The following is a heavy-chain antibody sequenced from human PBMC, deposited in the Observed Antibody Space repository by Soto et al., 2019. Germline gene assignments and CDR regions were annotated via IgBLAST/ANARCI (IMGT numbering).Heavy chain of an antibody. D-gene: IGHD4-4*01. V-gene: IGHV3-7*01. Sequence: PGGSQRLSCAASGFTFSSYGMSWVRQAPGKGLEWVANIKQDGSEKYYVDSVKGRFTISRDNAKNSLYLQMNSLRAEDTAVYYCARTVEAAFDIWGQGTMVTVSS. CDR3: ARTVEAAFDI. CDR2: IKQDGSEK. J-gene: IGHJ3*02. CDR1: GFTFSSYG.